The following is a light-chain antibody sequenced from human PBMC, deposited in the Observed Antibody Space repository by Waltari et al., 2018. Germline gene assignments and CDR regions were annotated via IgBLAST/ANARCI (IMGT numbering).Light chain of an antibody. J-gene: IGKJ1*01. Sequence: DIVMTQSPDSLTVSLGERANINCKSSQSVLYSSDNKNYLTWYKQKPGQPPKLLIYWASTRESGVPDRFSGSGSGTDFTLTISSLQAEDVAVYYCQQYYTTPRTFGQGTKVEIK. CDR2: WAS. CDR3: QQYYTTPRT. CDR1: QSVLYSSDNKNY. V-gene: IGKV4-1*01.